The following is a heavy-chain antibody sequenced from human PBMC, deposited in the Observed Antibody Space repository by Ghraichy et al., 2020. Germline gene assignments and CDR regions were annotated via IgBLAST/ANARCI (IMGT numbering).Heavy chain of an antibody. J-gene: IGHJ4*02. CDR3: ARGTGSSGWYPRDYYFDY. D-gene: IGHD6-19*01. V-gene: IGHV3-48*03. CDR2: ISSSGSTI. Sequence: GESLNISCAASGFTFSSYEMNWVRQAPGKGLEWVSYISSSGSTIYYADSVKGRFTISRDNAKNSLYLQMNSLRAEDTAVYYCARGTGSSGWYPRDYYFDYWGQGTLVTVSS. CDR1: GFTFSSYE.